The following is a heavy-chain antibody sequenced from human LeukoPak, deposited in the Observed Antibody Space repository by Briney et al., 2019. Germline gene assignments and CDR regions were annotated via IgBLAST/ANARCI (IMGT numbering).Heavy chain of an antibody. J-gene: IGHJ4*02. Sequence: SETLSLTCTVSGGSISGADYYWSWIRQPPGKGLEWIGYVYHSGLTYYNPSLKSRLAISVDTSKNQFSLNLNSVTAADTAMYYCARVGIISEPTATFYFDYWGQGTLVTVSS. CDR1: GGSISGADYY. CDR3: ARVGIISEPTATFYFDY. D-gene: IGHD1-1*01. CDR2: VYHSGLT. V-gene: IGHV4-30-4*01.